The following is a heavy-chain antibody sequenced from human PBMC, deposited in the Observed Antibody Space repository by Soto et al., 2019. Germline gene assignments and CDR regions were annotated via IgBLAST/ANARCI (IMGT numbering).Heavy chain of an antibody. Sequence: QVQLVQSGAEVKKPGSSVKVSCKASGGTFSSYAISWVRQAPGQGLEWMGEIIPIFGTANYAQKFQGRVTITADESTSTAYMELRSLRSEDTDVYYCARDRGPSSGYYPYWFDPWGQGTLVTVSS. V-gene: IGHV1-69*12. D-gene: IGHD3-22*01. CDR3: ARDRGPSSGYYPYWFDP. CDR2: IIPIFGTA. CDR1: GGTFSSYA. J-gene: IGHJ5*02.